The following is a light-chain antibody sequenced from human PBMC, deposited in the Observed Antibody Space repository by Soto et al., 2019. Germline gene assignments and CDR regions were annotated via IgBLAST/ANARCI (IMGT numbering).Light chain of an antibody. CDR1: SSNIGAGYD. J-gene: IGLJ2*01. V-gene: IGLV1-40*01. CDR3: QSYDSSLSGSV. Sequence: QAVVTQPPSVSGAPGQRVTFSCTGSSSNIGAGYDVHWYQQLPGTAPKLLIYGSFNRPSGVPDRFSGSTSGTSASLAITGLQAEDEADYYCQSYDSSLSGSVFGGGTQLTVL. CDR2: GSF.